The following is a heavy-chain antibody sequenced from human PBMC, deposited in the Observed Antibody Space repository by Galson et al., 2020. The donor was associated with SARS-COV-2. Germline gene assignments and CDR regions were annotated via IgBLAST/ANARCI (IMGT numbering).Heavy chain of an antibody. V-gene: IGHV5-51*01. Sequence: GESLKISCEGSGYIFTSYLIGWVRQIPGKGLEWVGIIYPSDSDTYYRQSFQGQVTISTDKSISTAYLQWSSLKASDTAMYYCARSQWITMAGSEGSCYYGMDVWSPGTKGTVSS. J-gene: IGHJ6*02. CDR3: ARSQWITMAGSEGSCYYGMDV. CDR1: GYIFTSYL. D-gene: IGHD2-15*01. CDR2: IYPSDSDT.